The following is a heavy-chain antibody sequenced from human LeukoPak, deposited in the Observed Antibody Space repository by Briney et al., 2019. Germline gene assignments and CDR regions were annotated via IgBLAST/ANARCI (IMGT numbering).Heavy chain of an antibody. CDR3: ARRGNSFGSDY. D-gene: IGHD5-18*01. CDR2: IKEDGSEK. J-gene: IGHJ4*02. Sequence: GGSLRLSCAASGFTFSTYWMNWARQAPVKGLEWVASIKEDGSEKYYVDSVKGRFTISRDNAKNSFYLQMNSLRAEDTAVYYCARRGNSFGSDYWGPGTLVTVSP. CDR1: GFTFSTYW. V-gene: IGHV3-7*01.